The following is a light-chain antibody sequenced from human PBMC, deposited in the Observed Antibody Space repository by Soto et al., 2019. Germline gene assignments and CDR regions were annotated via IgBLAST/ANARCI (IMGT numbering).Light chain of an antibody. CDR1: SSDIGGYNY. Sequence: QSVLTQPASVSGSPGQSITISCTGSSSDIGGYNYVSWYQQYPGKAPKLLICEVSNRPSGVSNRFSGSKSGNTASLTISGLQAEDEADYYCSSYATSIGVFGGGTQLTVL. J-gene: IGLJ3*02. V-gene: IGLV2-14*03. CDR2: EVS. CDR3: SSYATSIGV.